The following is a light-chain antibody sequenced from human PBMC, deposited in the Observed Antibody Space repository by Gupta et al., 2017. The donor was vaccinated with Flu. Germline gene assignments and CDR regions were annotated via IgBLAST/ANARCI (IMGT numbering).Light chain of an antibody. CDR3: SSYTGSSSPYV. CDR1: STDVGAYNY. V-gene: IGLV2-14*01. CDR2: EVS. J-gene: IGLJ1*01. Sequence: QSALTQPASVSGSPGQSITISCTGTSTDVGAYNYVSWYQQHPGKVPKLMIYEVSNRPSRISTRFSGSKSGNTASLTISGLQAEDEADYYCSSYTGSSSPYVFGTGTKVTVL.